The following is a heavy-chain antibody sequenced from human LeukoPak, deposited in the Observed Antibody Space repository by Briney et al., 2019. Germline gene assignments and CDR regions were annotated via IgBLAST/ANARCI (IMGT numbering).Heavy chain of an antibody. J-gene: IGHJ4*02. CDR3: ARGSSGGYNYPFDY. D-gene: IGHD5-24*01. CDR2: ISSSSSYT. V-gene: IGHV3-11*05. CDR1: GFTFSDYY. Sequence: PGGSLRLSCAASGFTFSDYYMSWIRQAPGKGLEWVSYISSSSSYTNYADSVKGRFTISRDNAKNSLYPQMNSLRAEDTAVYYCARGSSGGYNYPFDYWGQGTLVTVSS.